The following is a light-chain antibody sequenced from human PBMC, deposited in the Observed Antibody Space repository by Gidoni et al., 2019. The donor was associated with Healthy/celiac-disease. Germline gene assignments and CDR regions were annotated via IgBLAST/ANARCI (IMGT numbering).Light chain of an antibody. J-gene: IGLJ2*01. V-gene: IGLV2-14*01. CDR3: SSYTSSSTLVV. CDR2: DVS. CDR1: SSDVGGYNS. Sequence: APPQPASVAGSPGRSITSSCTGTSSDVGGYNSVSWYQQHPGKAPKLMIYDVSNRPSGVSNRFSGSKSGNTASLTISGLQAEDEADYYCSSYTSSSTLVVFGGGTKLPVL.